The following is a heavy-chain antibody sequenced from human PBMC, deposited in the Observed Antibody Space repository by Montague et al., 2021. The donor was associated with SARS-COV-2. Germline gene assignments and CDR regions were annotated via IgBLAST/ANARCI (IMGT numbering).Heavy chain of an antibody. J-gene: IGHJ6*02. CDR1: GFTFSSYG. CDR2: IWYDVINK. V-gene: IGHV3-33*01. D-gene: IGHD4-17*01. CDR3: SSDYGDYQNYYYYYGMDV. Sequence: SLRLSCAASGFTFSSYGMHWVRQAPGKGLEWVAVIWYDVINKSYADSVKGRFTISRGNSKNTLYLQMNSLRAEDTAVYYCSSDYGDYQNYYYYYGMDVWGQGTTVTGSS.